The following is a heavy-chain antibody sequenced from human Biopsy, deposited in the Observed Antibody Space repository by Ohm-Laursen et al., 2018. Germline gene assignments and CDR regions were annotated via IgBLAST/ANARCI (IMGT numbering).Heavy chain of an antibody. CDR2: ISWDSGRI. J-gene: IGHJ4*02. Sequence: SLRLSCAASGFIFDDYAMHWVRQAPGKGLEWVSGISWDSGRIDYADSVKGRFTISRDNAKNSLYLQMNSLRAEDTAVYYCAKGRSAVISAALNYWGQGTLVTVSS. CDR3: AKGRSAVISAALNY. CDR1: GFIFDDYA. D-gene: IGHD2-2*01. V-gene: IGHV3-9*01.